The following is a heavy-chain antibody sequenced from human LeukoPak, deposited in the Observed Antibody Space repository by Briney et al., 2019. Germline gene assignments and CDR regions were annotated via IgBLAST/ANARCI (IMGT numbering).Heavy chain of an antibody. CDR1: GGTFSSYA. V-gene: IGHV1-69*04. CDR2: IIPILGIA. D-gene: IGHD3-16*02. Sequence: SVKVSCKASGGTFSSYAISWVRQAPGQGLEWMGRIIPILGIANYAQKFQGRVTITADKSTSTAYMELSSLRSEDTAVYYCARDQYDYVWGSCRSNWFDPWGQGTLVTVSS. J-gene: IGHJ5*02. CDR3: ARDQYDYVWGSCRSNWFDP.